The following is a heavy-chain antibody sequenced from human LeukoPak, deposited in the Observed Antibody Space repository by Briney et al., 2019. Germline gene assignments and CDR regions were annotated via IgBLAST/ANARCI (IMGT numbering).Heavy chain of an antibody. D-gene: IGHD3-10*01. Sequence: QTGGSLRLSCAASGFTFGSYAMSWVRQAPGKGLEWVSAISGSGMSTYYGDSVKGRFNVSRDDSKNTLYLQMNSLRVEDTAVYYCVIDIARDMIRGFAFFVYWGQGTPVTVSS. J-gene: IGHJ4*02. CDR2: ISGSGMST. CDR3: VIDIARDMIRGFAFFVY. CDR1: GFTFGSYA. V-gene: IGHV3-23*01.